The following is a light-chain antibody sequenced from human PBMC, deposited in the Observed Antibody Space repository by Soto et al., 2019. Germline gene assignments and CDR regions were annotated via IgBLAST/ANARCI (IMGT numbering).Light chain of an antibody. Sequence: DIQMTQSPSSVSASVGDRVTITCRASQSISSWLAWYQQKQWKAPKLLIYAASSLQSGVPSRFSGSEPGTDFTLTISILQPEDFATYYCRQANSFPHTFGQRTKQHIK. CDR1: QSISSW. CDR3: RQANSFPHT. CDR2: AAS. V-gene: IGKV1-12*01. J-gene: IGKJ2*01.